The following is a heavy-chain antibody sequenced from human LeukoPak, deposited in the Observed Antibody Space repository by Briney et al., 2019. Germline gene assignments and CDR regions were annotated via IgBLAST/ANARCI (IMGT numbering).Heavy chain of an antibody. CDR3: ARSPQWGILAAAGIWFDP. CDR1: GGSISSYY. D-gene: IGHD6-13*01. J-gene: IGHJ5*02. Sequence: ETLSLTCTVSGGSISSYYWSWIRQPPGKGLEWIGYIYYSGSTNYNPSLKSRVTISVDTSKNQFSLKLSSVTAADTAVYYCARSPQWGILAAAGIWFDPWGQGTLVTVSS. CDR2: IYYSGST. V-gene: IGHV4-59*08.